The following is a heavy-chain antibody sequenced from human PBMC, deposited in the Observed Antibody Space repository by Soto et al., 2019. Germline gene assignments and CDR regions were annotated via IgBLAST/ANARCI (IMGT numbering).Heavy chain of an antibody. D-gene: IGHD6-6*01. CDR2: ISAYNGNT. J-gene: IGHJ4*02. CDR3: ARDRAKKIAAPRPDY. Sequence: QVPLVQSGAEVKKPGASVKVSCKASGYTFTSYGISWVRQAPGQGLEWMGWISAYNGNTNYAQKLQGRVTMTTDTSTSTAYMELRSLRSDDTAVYYCARDRAKKIAAPRPDYWGQGTLVTVSS. CDR1: GYTFTSYG. V-gene: IGHV1-18*01.